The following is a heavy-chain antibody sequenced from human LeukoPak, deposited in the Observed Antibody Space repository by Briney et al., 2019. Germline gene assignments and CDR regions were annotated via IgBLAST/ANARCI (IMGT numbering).Heavy chain of an antibody. CDR2: ISRDGSTV. CDR3: ARDLGDWYSSGFDD. V-gene: IGHV3-48*03. CDR1: GFTFRNYE. D-gene: IGHD3-10*01. J-gene: IGHJ4*02. Sequence: GGSLRLSCAGSGFTFRNYEMSWVRQAPGKGLEWVSHISRDGSTVYYRDSVKGRFTISRDNVKNSLYLHMNSLRAEDTGVYYCARDLGDWYSSGFDDWGQGALVSVCS.